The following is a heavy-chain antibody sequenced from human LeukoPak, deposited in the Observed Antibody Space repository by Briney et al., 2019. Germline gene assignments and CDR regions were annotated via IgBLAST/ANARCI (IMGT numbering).Heavy chain of an antibody. CDR2: IYPGDSDT. CDR1: GYSFTSYW. J-gene: IGHJ4*02. Sequence: GESLKISCKGSGYSFTSYWIGWVRQMPGKGLEWMGTIYPGDSDTRYSPSFQGQVTISADKSISTAYLQWSSLKASDTAMYYCARQARRCSSTSCRGGFDHWGQGALVTVSS. CDR3: ARQARRCSSTSCRGGFDH. D-gene: IGHD2-2*01. V-gene: IGHV5-51*01.